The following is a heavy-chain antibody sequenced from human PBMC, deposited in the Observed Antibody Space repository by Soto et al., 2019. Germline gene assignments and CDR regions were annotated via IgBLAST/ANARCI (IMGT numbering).Heavy chain of an antibody. J-gene: IGHJ3*02. CDR1: GGSFSGYY. D-gene: IGHD2-15*01. CDR3: ARVGFRSELLLFSGDAFAI. CDR2: INHSGST. Sequence: PSETLSLTCAVYGGSFSGYYWSWIRQPPGKGLEWIGEINHSGSTNYNPSLKSRVTISVDTSKNQFSLKLSSVTAADTAVYYCARVGFRSELLLFSGDAFAISGQRTIVT. V-gene: IGHV4-34*01.